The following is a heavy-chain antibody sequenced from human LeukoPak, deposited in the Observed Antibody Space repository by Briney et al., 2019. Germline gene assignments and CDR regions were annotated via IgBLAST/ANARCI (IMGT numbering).Heavy chain of an antibody. J-gene: IGHJ4*02. CDR3: ARDGGITIFGVVPFDY. CDR1: GYTFTSYG. V-gene: IGHV1-18*01. D-gene: IGHD3-3*01. Sequence: GASMKVSCKASGYTFTSYGISWVRQAPGQGLEWMGWISAYNGNTNYAQKLQGRATMTTDTSTSTAYMELRSLRSDDTAVYYCARDGGITIFGVVPFDYWGQGTLVTVSS. CDR2: ISAYNGNT.